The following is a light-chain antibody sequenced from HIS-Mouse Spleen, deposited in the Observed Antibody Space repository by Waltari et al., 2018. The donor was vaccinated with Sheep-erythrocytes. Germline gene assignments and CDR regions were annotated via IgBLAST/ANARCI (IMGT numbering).Light chain of an antibody. CDR3: QQRRGFT. CDR2: DAS. V-gene: IGKV3-11*01. J-gene: IGKJ3*01. CDR1: QSVSSY. Sequence: EMVLTQSPATLSFSPGERATLSCRASQSVSSYLAWYQQKPGQAPRLLIYDASNRATGIPARFSGSGSGTDFTLTISSLEPEDFAVYYCQQRRGFTFGPGTKVDIK.